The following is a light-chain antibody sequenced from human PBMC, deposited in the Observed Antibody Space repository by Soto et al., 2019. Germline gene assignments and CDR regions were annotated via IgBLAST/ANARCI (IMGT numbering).Light chain of an antibody. CDR2: VGTGGIVG. Sequence: QSVLTQPPSASASLGASVTLTCTLSSGYSNYKVDWYQQRPGKGPRFVMRVGTGGIVGSKGDGIPDRFSVLGSGLNRYLTIKNIQEEDESDYHCGADHGSGSNFVRGVFGGGTKVNVL. CDR3: GADHGSGSNFVRGV. J-gene: IGLJ2*01. CDR1: SGYSNYK. V-gene: IGLV9-49*01.